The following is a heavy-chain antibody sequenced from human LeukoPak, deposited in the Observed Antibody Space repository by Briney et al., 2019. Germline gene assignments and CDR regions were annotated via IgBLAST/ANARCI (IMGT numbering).Heavy chain of an antibody. J-gene: IGHJ1*01. D-gene: IGHD6-19*01. CDR1: GFTFSNYA. V-gene: IGHV3-23*01. CDR3: AKDHDSAWQDKYFLH. Sequence: GGSLRLSCAASGFTFSNYAMTRVRQAPGKGLEWVSTISATAGTTYYADSVKGRFTISRDSSKNALHLQMNSLRAEDTAIYYCAKDHDSAWQDKYFLHWGQGTLVTVSS. CDR2: ISATAGTT.